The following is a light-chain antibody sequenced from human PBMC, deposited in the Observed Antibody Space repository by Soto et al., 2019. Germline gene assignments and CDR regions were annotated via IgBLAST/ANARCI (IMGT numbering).Light chain of an antibody. Sequence: QSALTQPASVSGSPGQSITLSCTGTSSDVGGYNYVSWYQQHPGKAPQLMIYEVSNRPSGVSNRFSGSKSGNTASLTISGLQAEDEADYYCSSYTSSSTLVVFGGGTKLTVL. J-gene: IGLJ2*01. CDR1: SSDVGGYNY. CDR2: EVS. V-gene: IGLV2-14*01. CDR3: SSYTSSSTLVV.